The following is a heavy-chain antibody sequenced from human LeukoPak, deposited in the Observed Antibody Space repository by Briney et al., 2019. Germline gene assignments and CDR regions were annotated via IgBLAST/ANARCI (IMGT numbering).Heavy chain of an antibody. CDR1: GFTFSSYS. D-gene: IGHD6-13*01. CDR3: ARASLVAAGTAAFDY. Sequence: GGSLRLSCAASGFTFSSYSMNWVRQAPGKGLEWVSSISSSSYIYYADSVKGRFTISRDNAKNSLYLQMNSLRAEDTAVYYCARASLVAAGTAAFDYWGQGTLATVSS. J-gene: IGHJ4*02. CDR2: ISSSSYI. V-gene: IGHV3-21*01.